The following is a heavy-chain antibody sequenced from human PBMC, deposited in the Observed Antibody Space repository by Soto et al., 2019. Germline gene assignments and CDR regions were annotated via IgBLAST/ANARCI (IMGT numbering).Heavy chain of an antibody. J-gene: IGHJ6*02. CDR2: INPNSGGT. CDR3: ARDIGSSSGYYYYYGMDV. D-gene: IGHD6-6*01. Sequence: ASVKVSCKASGYTFTGYYMHWVRQAPGQGLEWMGWINPNSGGTNYAQKFQGWVTMTRDTSISTAYMELSRLRSDDTAVYYCARDIGSSSGYYYYYGMDVWGQGTTVTV. CDR1: GYTFTGYY. V-gene: IGHV1-2*04.